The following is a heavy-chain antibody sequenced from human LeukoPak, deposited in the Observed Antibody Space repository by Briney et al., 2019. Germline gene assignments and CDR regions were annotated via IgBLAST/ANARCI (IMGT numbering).Heavy chain of an antibody. V-gene: IGHV4-31*03. J-gene: IGHJ6*02. D-gene: IGHD4-17*01. Sequence: SETLSLTCTVSGGSISSGGYYWSWIRQHPGKGLEWIGYIYYSGSTYYNPSLKRRVTISVDTSKNQFSLKLSSVTAADTAVYYCARDPTDYGDYYYYGMDVWGQGTTVTVSS. CDR2: IYYSGST. CDR3: ARDPTDYGDYYYYGMDV. CDR1: GGSISSGGYY.